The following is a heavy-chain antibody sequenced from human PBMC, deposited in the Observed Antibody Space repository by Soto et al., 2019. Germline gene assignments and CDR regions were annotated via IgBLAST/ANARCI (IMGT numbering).Heavy chain of an antibody. V-gene: IGHV1-18*01. J-gene: IGHJ1*01. CDR1: GYTFTSYG. CDR2: ISGYNGNT. D-gene: IGHD6-13*01. Sequence: ASVKVSCNASGYTFTSYGLNWVRQAPGQGLEWMGWISGYNGNTNYAQNFQGRVTMTTDTSTSTAYMELRSLRSDDTAVYFCARGRDDSGWSSAEDLQHWGQGTLVTVSS. CDR3: ARGRDDSGWSSAEDLQH.